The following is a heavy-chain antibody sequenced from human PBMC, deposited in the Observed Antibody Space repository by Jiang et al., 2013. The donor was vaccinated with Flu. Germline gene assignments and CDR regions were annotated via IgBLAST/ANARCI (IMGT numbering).Heavy chain of an antibody. Sequence: CAASGFTFSSYSMNWVRQAPGKGLEWVSSISSSSSYIYYADSVKGRFTISRDNAKNSLYLQMNSLRAEDTAVYYCARAPNIALEAFDIWGQGTMVTVSS. V-gene: IGHV3-21*01. CDR3: ARAPNIALEAFDI. J-gene: IGHJ3*02. D-gene: IGHD5-12*01. CDR2: ISSSSSYI. CDR1: GFTFSSYS.